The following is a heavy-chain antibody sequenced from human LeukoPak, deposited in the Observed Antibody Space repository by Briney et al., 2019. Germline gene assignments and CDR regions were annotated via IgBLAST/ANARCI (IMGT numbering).Heavy chain of an antibody. CDR3: ARGPPPYTEGDLFYYYGLDV. CDR2: IVPILSTT. V-gene: IGHV1-69*13. J-gene: IGHJ6*02. CDR1: EGTFSSYA. D-gene: IGHD3-16*01. Sequence: SVKVSCKASEGTFSSYAISWVRQAPGQGLEWMGGIVPILSTTNYARKFQGRVTMTAGESTSTAYMELSSLRSDDTAVYYCARGPPPYTEGDLFYYYGLDVWGQGTTVTVSS.